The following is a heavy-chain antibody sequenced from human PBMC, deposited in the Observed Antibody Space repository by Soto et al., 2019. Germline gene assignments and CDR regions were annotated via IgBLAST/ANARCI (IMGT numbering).Heavy chain of an antibody. CDR3: ARDTRGDILTGIFGDYYYGMDV. Sequence: SETLSLTCTVSGGSISSYYWSWIRQPPGKGLEWIGYIYYSGSTNYNPSLKSRVTISVDTSKNQFSLKLSSVTAADTAVYYCARDTRGDILTGIFGDYYYGMDVWGQGTTVTVSS. CDR1: GGSISSYY. D-gene: IGHD3-9*01. CDR2: IYYSGST. J-gene: IGHJ6*02. V-gene: IGHV4-59*01.